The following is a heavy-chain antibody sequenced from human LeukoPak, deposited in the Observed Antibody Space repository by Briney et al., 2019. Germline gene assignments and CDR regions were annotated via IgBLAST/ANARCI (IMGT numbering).Heavy chain of an antibody. J-gene: IGHJ6*02. V-gene: IGHV1-8*01. D-gene: IGHD3-3*01. CDR2: MNPNSGNT. Sequence: SVKVSCKASGYTFTSYDINWVRQATGQGLEWMGWMNPNSGNTGYAQKFQGRVTMTRNTSISTAYMELSSLRSEDTAVYYRARVQPWTYDFWSGYYDYYYYGMDVWGQGTTVTVSS. CDR1: GYTFTSYD. CDR3: ARVQPWTYDFWSGYYDYYYYGMDV.